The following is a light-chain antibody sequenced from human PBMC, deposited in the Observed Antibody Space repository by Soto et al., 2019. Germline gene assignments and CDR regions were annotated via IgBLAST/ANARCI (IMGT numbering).Light chain of an antibody. CDR3: AAWDDSLNGSYV. J-gene: IGLJ1*01. V-gene: IGLV1-44*01. CDR2: SNT. Sequence: QSVLTKPPSASATPGQRVNISCSGSSSNIGSNPVNWYQQLPGTAPKLLIYSNTQRPSGFPDRFSGSKSGTSGSLAISGLQSEDEADYYSAAWDDSLNGSYVFGTGTKLTVL. CDR1: SSNIGSNP.